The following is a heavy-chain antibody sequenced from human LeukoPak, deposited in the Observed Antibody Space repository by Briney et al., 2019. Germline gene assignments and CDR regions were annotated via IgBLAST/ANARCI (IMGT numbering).Heavy chain of an antibody. V-gene: IGHV4-4*07. CDR3: ARDYYDSSGYYWWYFDY. Sequence: PSETLSLTCTVSGGSISSYYWSWIQQPAGKGLEWIGRIYTSGSTNYNPSLKSRVTMSVDTSKNQFSLKLSSVTAADTAVYYCARDYYDSSGYYWWYFDYWGQGTLVTVSS. CDR2: IYTSGST. D-gene: IGHD3-22*01. CDR1: GGSISSYY. J-gene: IGHJ4*02.